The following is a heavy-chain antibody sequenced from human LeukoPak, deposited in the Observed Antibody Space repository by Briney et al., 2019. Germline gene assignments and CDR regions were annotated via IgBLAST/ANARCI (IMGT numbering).Heavy chain of an antibody. Sequence: ASVKVSCKASGYTFTGYYMHWVRQAPGQGLEWMGWINPNSGGTNYAQKFQGRVTMTRDTSISTAYMELSRLRSDDTAVYYCARDHYDSSGYGSDSFDIWGQGTMVTVYS. CDR1: GYTFTGYY. CDR3: ARDHYDSSGYGSDSFDI. J-gene: IGHJ3*02. D-gene: IGHD3-22*01. V-gene: IGHV1-2*02. CDR2: INPNSGGT.